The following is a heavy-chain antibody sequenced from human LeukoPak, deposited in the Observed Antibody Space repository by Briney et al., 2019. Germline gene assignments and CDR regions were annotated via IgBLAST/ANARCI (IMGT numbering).Heavy chain of an antibody. CDR2: IYYSGST. J-gene: IGHJ4*02. V-gene: IGHV4-39*07. D-gene: IGHD2-15*01. CDR1: GGSISSSSYY. Sequence: SETLSLTCTVSGGSISSSSYYWGWIRQPPGKGLEWIGRIYYSGSTYYNPSLKSRVTISVDTSKNQFSLKLSSVTAADTAVYYCARAVFSYCSGGSCPYFDYWGQGTLVTVSS. CDR3: ARAVFSYCSGGSCPYFDY.